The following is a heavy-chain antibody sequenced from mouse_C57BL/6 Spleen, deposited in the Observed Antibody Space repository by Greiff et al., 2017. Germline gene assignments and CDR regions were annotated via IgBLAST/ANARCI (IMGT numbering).Heavy chain of an antibody. D-gene: IGHD5-1*01. CDR1: GFTFSDYG. J-gene: IGHJ4*01. CDR3: ARGSNYAIDY. Sequence: EVQLVESVGCLVKPGGSLKLSCAASGFTFSDYGIHWVRQAPEKVLVLVAYISSGSSTLYYADTVKGRFTISRDNAKNTLFLKMTSLRSEDTPMHDCARGSNYAIDYWGQGTSVTVSS. V-gene: IGHV5-17*01. CDR2: ISSGSSTL.